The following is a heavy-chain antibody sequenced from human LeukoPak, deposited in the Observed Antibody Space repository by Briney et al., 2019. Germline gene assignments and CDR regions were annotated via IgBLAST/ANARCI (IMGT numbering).Heavy chain of an antibody. Sequence: GGSLRLSCAASGFTFDDYGMSWVRQAPGKGLEWVSVIYSGGSTYYADSVKGRFTISRDNSKNTLYLQMNSLRAEDTAVYYCAGEPTLPWGQGTLVTVSS. J-gene: IGHJ5*02. CDR3: AGEPTLP. CDR1: GFTFDDYG. V-gene: IGHV3-53*01. CDR2: IYSGGST.